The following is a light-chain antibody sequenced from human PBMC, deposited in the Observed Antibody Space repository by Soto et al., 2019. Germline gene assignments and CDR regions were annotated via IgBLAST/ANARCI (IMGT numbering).Light chain of an antibody. CDR1: QSVSSNY. J-gene: IGKJ1*01. CDR2: GAS. Sequence: EIVLTQSPGTLSLSPGERATLSCRASQSVSSNYLAWYQQKPGQAPRLLIYGASSRATGIPDRFSGSGSGTDFTLTISRLEPEDFAVYYCQQYGGSSGTFGQWTKVEI. V-gene: IGKV3-20*01. CDR3: QQYGGSSGT.